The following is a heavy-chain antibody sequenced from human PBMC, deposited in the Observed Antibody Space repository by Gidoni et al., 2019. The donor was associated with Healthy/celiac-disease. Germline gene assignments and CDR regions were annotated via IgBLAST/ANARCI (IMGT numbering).Heavy chain of an antibody. CDR1: GGSISSSSYY. V-gene: IGHV4-39*01. CDR2: IYYTGST. CDR3: ARADEGFYYDSSGYYRNWYFDL. D-gene: IGHD3-22*01. J-gene: IGHJ2*01. Sequence: QLQMRESRPGLVKPSQRLSLTCPVSGGSISSSSYYWVWFRKPPGKGLKWLGSIYYTGSTYYEPSLKSRVTISVDTSKNQFSLKLSSVTAADTAVYYCARADEGFYYDSSGYYRNWYFDLWGRGTLVTVSS.